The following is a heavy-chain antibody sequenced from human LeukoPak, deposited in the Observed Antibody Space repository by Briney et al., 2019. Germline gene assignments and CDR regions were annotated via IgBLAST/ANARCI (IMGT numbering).Heavy chain of an antibody. J-gene: IGHJ4*02. D-gene: IGHD2-2*01. CDR2: LIPIFGTA. CDR3: ASAYSGYCSSTSCSDY. CDR1: GGTFNRYA. V-gene: IGHV1-69*01. Sequence: ASVKVSCKASGGTFNRYAISWVRQAPRQGLEWMGGLIPIFGTANCAQKFQGRVTITADESTSTAYMELSSLRSEDTAVYYCASAYSGYCSSTSCSDYWGQGTLVTVSS.